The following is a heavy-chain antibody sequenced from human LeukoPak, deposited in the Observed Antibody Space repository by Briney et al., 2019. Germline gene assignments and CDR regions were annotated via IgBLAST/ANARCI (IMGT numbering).Heavy chain of an antibody. CDR2: INPNSGGT. CDR3: ARRTGFFDAFDI. J-gene: IGHJ3*02. D-gene: IGHD7-27*01. V-gene: IGHV1-2*02. Sequence: ASVKVSCKASGYTFTGYYMHWVRQAPGQGLEWMGWINPNSGGTNYAQKFQGRVTMTRDTSISTAYMELSRLRSHDRVVYYCARRTGFFDAFDIWGQGTMVTVSS. CDR1: GYTFTGYY.